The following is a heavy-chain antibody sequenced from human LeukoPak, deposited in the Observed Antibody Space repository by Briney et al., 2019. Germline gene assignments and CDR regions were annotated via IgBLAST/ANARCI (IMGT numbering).Heavy chain of an antibody. CDR2: IYYSGST. D-gene: IGHD2-2*02. J-gene: IGHJ5*02. Sequence: SETLSLTCTVSGGSISSGDYYWSWIRQPPGKGLEWIGYIYYSGSTYYNPSLKSRVTISVDTSKSQFSLKLSSVTAADTAVYYCARDRDCSSTSCYTHLSSAWGQGTLVTVSS. CDR1: GGSISSGDYY. CDR3: ARDRDCSSTSCYTHLSSA. V-gene: IGHV4-30-4*08.